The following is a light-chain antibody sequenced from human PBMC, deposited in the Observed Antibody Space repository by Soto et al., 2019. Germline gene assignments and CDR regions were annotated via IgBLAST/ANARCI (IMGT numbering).Light chain of an antibody. CDR3: QQYNNWHFT. CDR1: QSVGNN. CDR2: GAS. Sequence: EIVMTQSPATLSVSPGERATLSCRASQSVGNNLAWYQQKPGQAPRLPIYGASTRATGIPARFSGSGSGTEFTLTISSLQSEDFAVYYCQQYNNWHFTFGPGTKVDIK. J-gene: IGKJ3*01. V-gene: IGKV3-15*01.